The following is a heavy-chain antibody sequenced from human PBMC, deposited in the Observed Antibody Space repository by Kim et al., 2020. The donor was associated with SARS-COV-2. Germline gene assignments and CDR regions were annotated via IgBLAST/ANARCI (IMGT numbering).Heavy chain of an antibody. D-gene: IGHD3-22*01. V-gene: IGHV2-5*01. J-gene: IGHJ3*02. CDR3: ARVDSSGYHAFDI. Sequence: SPSLKSRLTITKDTSKNPVVLTMTNMDPVDTATYYCARVDSSGYHAFDIWGQGTMVTVSS.